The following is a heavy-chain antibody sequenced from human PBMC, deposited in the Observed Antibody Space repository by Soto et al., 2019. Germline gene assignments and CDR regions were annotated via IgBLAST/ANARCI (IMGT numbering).Heavy chain of an antibody. D-gene: IGHD5-12*01. CDR3: ASSRSGDGYPYYFDY. CDR1: GYTFTSYA. J-gene: IGHJ4*02. V-gene: IGHV1-3*01. CDR2: INPSGGST. Sequence: ASVKVSCTASGYTFTSYAMHWVRQAPGQRLEWMGWINPSGGSTSYAQKLQGRVTMTRDTSTSTAYMELRSLRSDDTAVYYCASSRSGDGYPYYFDYWGQGTLVTVSS.